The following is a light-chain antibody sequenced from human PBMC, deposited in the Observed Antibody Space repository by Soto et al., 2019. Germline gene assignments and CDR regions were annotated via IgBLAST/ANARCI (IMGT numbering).Light chain of an antibody. J-gene: IGLJ2*01. CDR2: DNN. CDR1: GSNIGNNV. V-gene: IGLV1-44*01. Sequence: QSVLTQPPSASGTPGQRVTISCSGSGSNIGNNVVNWYQHLPRTAPRLLIYDNNQRPSGVPDRFSGSRSGTSASLAISWLQSEDEADYYCASWDDTLDGPVFGGGTKLTVL. CDR3: ASWDDTLDGPV.